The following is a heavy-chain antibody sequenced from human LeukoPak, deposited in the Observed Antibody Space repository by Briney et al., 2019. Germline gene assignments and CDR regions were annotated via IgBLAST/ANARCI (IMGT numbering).Heavy chain of an antibody. CDR3: AKDPIMITFGGVIVSRWFDP. CDR1: GFTFSSYA. CDR2: NSGSGGST. J-gene: IGHJ5*02. D-gene: IGHD3-16*02. Sequence: GGSLRLSCAASGFTFSSYAMSWVRQAPGKGLEWVSANSGSGGSTYYADSVKGRFTISRDNSKNTLYLQMNSLRAEDTAVYYCAKDPIMITFGGVIVSRWFDPWGQGTLVTVSS. V-gene: IGHV3-23*01.